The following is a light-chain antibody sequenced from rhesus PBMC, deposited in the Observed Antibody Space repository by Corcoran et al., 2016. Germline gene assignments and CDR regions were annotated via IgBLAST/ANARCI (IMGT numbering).Light chain of an antibody. CDR1: QGITNV. V-gene: IGKV1S14*01. Sequence: DIQMTQSPFSLSASVGDRVTITCRASQGITNVLAWYQQKPGKAPKLLFYYASTMESGVPSRFSGIGSGTDFTLTISSLQPEDFAIYCCQQHNSYPLTFGERAKVEIK. CDR2: YAS. CDR3: QQHNSYPLT. J-gene: IGKJ4*01.